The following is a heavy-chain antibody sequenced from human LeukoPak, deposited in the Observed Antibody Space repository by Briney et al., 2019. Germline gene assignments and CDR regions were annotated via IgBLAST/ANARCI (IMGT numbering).Heavy chain of an antibody. V-gene: IGHV3-49*04. D-gene: IGHD3-10*01. J-gene: IGHJ3*02. CDR3: TRVYYGSGRPFDI. CDR1: GFTFADYA. Sequence: PGRSLRLSCTPSGFTFADYALSWVRQAPGQGLEWVGLIRSKAYGGTIHYVASVKGRFTISREDSNSIAYLQMNSLKTEDTAVYYCTRVYYGSGRPFDIWGQGTMVTVSS. CDR2: IRSKAYGGTI.